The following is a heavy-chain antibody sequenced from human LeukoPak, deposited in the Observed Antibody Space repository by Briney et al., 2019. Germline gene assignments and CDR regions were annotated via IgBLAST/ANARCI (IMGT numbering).Heavy chain of an antibody. D-gene: IGHD6-13*01. J-gene: IGHJ6*03. CDR1: GYTFTSYD. CDR3: ARTAYSSSWYDLRWYYYYYMDV. CDR2: MNPNSGNT. V-gene: IGHV1-8*01. Sequence: GASVKVSCKASGYTFTSYDINWVRQATGQGLEWMGWMNPNSGNTGYAQKFQGRVTMTRNTSISTAYMELSSLRSEDTAVYYCARTAYSSSWYDLRWYYYYYMDVWGKGTTVTTSS.